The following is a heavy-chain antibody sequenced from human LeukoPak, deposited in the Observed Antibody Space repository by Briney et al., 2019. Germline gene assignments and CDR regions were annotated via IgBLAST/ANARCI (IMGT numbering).Heavy chain of an antibody. CDR1: GGSISSSNW. CDR3: ARDSYYDSSGYLLRGDAFDI. Sequence: SGTLSLTCAVSGGSISSSNWWSWVRQPPGKGLEWIGEIYHSGSTNYNPSLKSRVTISVDKSKNQFSLKLSSVTAADTAVYYCARDSYYDSSGYLLRGDAFDIWGQGTMVTVSS. D-gene: IGHD3-22*01. CDR2: IYHSGST. J-gene: IGHJ3*02. V-gene: IGHV4-4*02.